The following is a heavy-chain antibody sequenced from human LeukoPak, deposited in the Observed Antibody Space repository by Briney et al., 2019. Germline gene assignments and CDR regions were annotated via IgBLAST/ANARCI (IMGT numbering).Heavy chain of an antibody. V-gene: IGHV4-39*07. J-gene: IGHJ5*02. CDR2: IDYSAYT. Sequence: SETLSLTCNVSTDSISSSSYYWGWIRQPPGKGLEWIGSIDYSAYTYYNPSLKSRVTISVDTSKNQFSLKLSSVTAADTAVYYCARLTGYSSESWFDPWGQGTLVTVSS. CDR3: ARLTGYSSESWFDP. D-gene: IGHD3-9*01. CDR1: TDSISSSSYY.